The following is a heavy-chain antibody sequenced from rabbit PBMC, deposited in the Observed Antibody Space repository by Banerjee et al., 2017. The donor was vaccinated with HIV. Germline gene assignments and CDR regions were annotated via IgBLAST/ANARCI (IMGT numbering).Heavy chain of an antibody. CDR1: GFDFSTYY. Sequence: QLKESGGGLVQPGGSLEVSCKASGFDFSTYYMGWVRQAPGKGLEWIGYIDPVFGITYYASWVNGRFTISSHNAQNTLYLQLNSLTAADTATYFCARDDAGSSYYYFNLWGPGTLVTV. CDR2: IDPVFGIT. CDR3: ARDDAGSSYYYFNL. V-gene: IGHV1S7*01. D-gene: IGHD8-1*01. J-gene: IGHJ4*01.